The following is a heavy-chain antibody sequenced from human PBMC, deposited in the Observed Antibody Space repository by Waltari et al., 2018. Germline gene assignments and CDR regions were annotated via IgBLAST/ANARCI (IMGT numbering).Heavy chain of an antibody. J-gene: IGHJ6*02. D-gene: IGHD2-15*01. CDR2: INHAGYT. CDR1: GGSFSGYS. CDR3: VRLEDCTGPGGHCYSGDPFALDV. V-gene: IGHV4-34*02. Sequence: QVQLQQWGAGLLQSSETLSLTCAVYGGSFSGYSLDWVRQPPGKGLEWIGEINHAGYTNHNPSLRSRVTMSADTSKSQFSLKLNSVTAADTAVYYCVRLEDCTGPGGHCYSGDPFALDVWGQGTTVTVSS.